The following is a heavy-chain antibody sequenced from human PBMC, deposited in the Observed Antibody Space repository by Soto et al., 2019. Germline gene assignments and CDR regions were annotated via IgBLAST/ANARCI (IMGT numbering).Heavy chain of an antibody. D-gene: IGHD3-3*01. CDR2: INHSGST. Sequence: QVQLQQWGAGLLKPSETLSLTCAVYGGSFSGYYWSWIRQPPGKGLEWIGEINHSGSTNYNPSLKSRVTISVDTSKNQFSLKLSSVTAADTAMYYCANRRESYYDFWGKYWYFDLWGRGTLVTVSS. CDR3: ANRRESYYDFWGKYWYFDL. V-gene: IGHV4-34*01. J-gene: IGHJ2*01. CDR1: GGSFSGYY.